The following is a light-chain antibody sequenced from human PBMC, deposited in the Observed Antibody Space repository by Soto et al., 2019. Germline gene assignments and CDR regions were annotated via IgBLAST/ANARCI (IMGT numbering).Light chain of an antibody. CDR3: QQHENYPLT. Sequence: DIQVTQSPSFLSASVGDRVTITCRASQGISSHLTWYQQAPGKAPKVLISAASTLQSGVPSRFSGSGSGTEFTLTISSLQPEDFATYYCQQHENYPLTFGRGTRLEIK. CDR1: QGISSH. V-gene: IGKV1-9*01. J-gene: IGKJ5*01. CDR2: AAS.